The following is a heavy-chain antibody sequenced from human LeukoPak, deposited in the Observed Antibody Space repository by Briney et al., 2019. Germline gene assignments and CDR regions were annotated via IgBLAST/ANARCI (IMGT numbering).Heavy chain of an antibody. J-gene: IGHJ6*02. CDR1: GFTFDDYA. CDR2: ISWNSGSI. Sequence: GGSLRLSCAASGFTFDDYAMPWVRQAPGKGLEWVSGISWNSGSIGYADSVKGRFTISRDNAKNSLYLQMNSLRAEDTALYYCAKGRGYSSDYYYGMDVWGQGTTVTVSS. CDR3: AKGRGYSSDYYYGMDV. D-gene: IGHD5-18*01. V-gene: IGHV3-9*01.